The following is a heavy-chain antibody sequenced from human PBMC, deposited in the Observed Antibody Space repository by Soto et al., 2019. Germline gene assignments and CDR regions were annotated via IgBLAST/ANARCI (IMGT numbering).Heavy chain of an antibody. D-gene: IGHD1-1*01. J-gene: IGHJ6*02. CDR3: AMLTHTTGTTGYYGMDV. V-gene: IGHV4-30-2*01. CDR2: IYHSGST. CDR1: GGSISSGGYS. Sequence: SETLSLTCAVSGGSISSGGYSWSWIRQPPGKGLEWIGYIYHSGSTYYNPSLKSRVTISVDRSKNQFSLKLSSVTAADTAVYYCAMLTHTTGTTGYYGMDVWGQGTTVTVSS.